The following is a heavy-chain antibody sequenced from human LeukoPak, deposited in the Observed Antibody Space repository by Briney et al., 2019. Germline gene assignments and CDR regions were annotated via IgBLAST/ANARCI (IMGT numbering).Heavy chain of an antibody. V-gene: IGHV1-8*01. J-gene: IGHJ4*02. D-gene: IGHD6-13*01. CDR1: GYTFTSSD. CDR2: INPNSGRT. CDR3: ARGRSGLAAAGTYDY. Sequence: ASVKVSCKASGYTFTSSDINWVRQAAGQGLDWMGWINPNSGRTGYAQKFQGRVTMTANTSINTAYMELSCRRFVDTAVYYCARGRSGLAAAGTYDYWGQGTLITVSS.